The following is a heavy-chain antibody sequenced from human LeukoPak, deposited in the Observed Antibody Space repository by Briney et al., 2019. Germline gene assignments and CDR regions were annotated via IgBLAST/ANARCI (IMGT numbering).Heavy chain of an antibody. V-gene: IGHV3-21*01. J-gene: IGHJ3*02. D-gene: IGHD3-10*01. CDR1: GFTFSSYS. Sequence: GGSLRLSCAASGFTFSSYSMNWVRQAPGKGLEWVSSISSSSSYMYYADSVKGRFTISRDNSKNTLYLQMNSLRAEDTAVYYCARDRITMASSAFDIWGQGTMVTVSS. CDR3: ARDRITMASSAFDI. CDR2: ISSSSSYM.